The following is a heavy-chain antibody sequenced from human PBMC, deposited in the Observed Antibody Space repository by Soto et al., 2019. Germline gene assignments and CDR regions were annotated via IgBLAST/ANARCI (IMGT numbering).Heavy chain of an antibody. J-gene: IGHJ4*02. CDR1: GFTFSSYA. CDR3: AKTQNVGANYYTDY. V-gene: IGHV3-23*01. D-gene: IGHD1-26*01. CDR2: ISGSGGST. Sequence: LRLSCAASGFTFSSYAMSWVRQAPGKGLEWVSAISGSGGSTYSADSVKGRFTISRDNSKNTLYLQMNSLRAEDTAVYYCAKTQNVGANYYTDYWGQGTLVTVSS.